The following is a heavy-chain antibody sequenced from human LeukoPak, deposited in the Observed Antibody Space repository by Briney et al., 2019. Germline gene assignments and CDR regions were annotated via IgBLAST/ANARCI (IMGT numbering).Heavy chain of an antibody. J-gene: IGHJ4*02. CDR3: ARDLFGAYCGGTCPTPDY. D-gene: IGHD2-21*01. CDR1: GFTFSSYW. Sequence: PGGSLRLSCAASGFTFSSYWMFWVRQAPEKGLVWVSRVNSDGTSTNYADSVKGRFTVSRDNAKNTLYLQMNSLKVEDTAVYYCARDLFGAYCGGTCPTPDYWGQGTLVSVSS. V-gene: IGHV3-74*01. CDR2: VNSDGTST.